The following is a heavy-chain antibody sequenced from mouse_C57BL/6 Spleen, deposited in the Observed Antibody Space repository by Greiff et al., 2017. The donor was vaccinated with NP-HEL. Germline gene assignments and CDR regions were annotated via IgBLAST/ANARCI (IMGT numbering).Heavy chain of an antibody. V-gene: IGHV5-4*01. CDR2: ISDGGSYT. D-gene: IGHD1-1*01. CDR3: ARDKSSHWYFDV. CDR1: GFTFSSYA. Sequence: EVKLMESGGGLVKPGGSLKLSCAASGFTFSSYAMSWVRQTPEKRLEWVATISDGGSYTYYPDNVKGRFTISRDNAKNNLYLQMSHLKSEDTAMYYCARDKSSHWYFDVWGTGTTVTVSS. J-gene: IGHJ1*03.